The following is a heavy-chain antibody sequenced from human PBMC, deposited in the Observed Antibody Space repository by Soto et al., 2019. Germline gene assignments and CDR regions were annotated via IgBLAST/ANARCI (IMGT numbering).Heavy chain of an antibody. V-gene: IGHV5-51*01. J-gene: IGHJ6*02. CDR3: AIHILLWISPRQYYAMDV. D-gene: IGHD3-3*01. CDR2: IYPGDSDT. CDR1: GYSFTSYW. Sequence: PGESLKISCKGSGYSFTSYWIGWVRQMPGKGLEWMGIIYPGDSDTRYSPSFQGQVTISADKSISTTYLQWSSLKASDTAMYYCAIHILLWISPRQYYAMDVWCQGTAVTVSS.